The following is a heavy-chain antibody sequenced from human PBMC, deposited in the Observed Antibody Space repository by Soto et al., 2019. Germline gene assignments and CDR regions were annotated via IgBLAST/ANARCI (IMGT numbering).Heavy chain of an antibody. D-gene: IGHD1-26*01. V-gene: IGHV5-51*01. CDR1: GYIFTDYW. CDR3: AKIVGRTRQFES. J-gene: IGHJ1*01. CDR2: IFPGDSDT. Sequence: GESLNISCQTSGYIFTDYWIGWVRQRSGKGLEWMGIIFPGDSDTRYSPAFEGQVAISADKSLSTAYLQWGSLEASDTAIYYCAKIVGRTRQFESWGQGTLVTVSS.